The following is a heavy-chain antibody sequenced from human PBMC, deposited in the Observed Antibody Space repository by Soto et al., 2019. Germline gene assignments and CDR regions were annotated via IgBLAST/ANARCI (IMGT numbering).Heavy chain of an antibody. V-gene: IGHV4-61*03. CDR3: RSSTSCYADPCVDV. D-gene: IGHD2-2*01. Sequence: SETLSLTCTVSGGSVSSGSYYWSWFRQPPGKGLEWIGYIYYSGNTNYNPSLKSRVTISVDTSKNHFSLALSSVTAADPAIYYCRSSTSCYADPCVDVWGQGTMVTVSS. CDR2: IYYSGNT. CDR1: GGSVSSGSYY. J-gene: IGHJ3*01.